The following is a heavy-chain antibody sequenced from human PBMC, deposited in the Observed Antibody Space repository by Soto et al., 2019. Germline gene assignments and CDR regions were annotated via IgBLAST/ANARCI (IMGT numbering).Heavy chain of an antibody. CDR1: GGSISSYY. CDR2: IYYSGST. Sequence: SETLSLTCTVSGGSISSYYWSWIRQPPGKGLEWIGYIYYSGSTNYNPSLKSRVTISVDTSKNQFSLKLSSVTAADTAVYYCARDTSPVVARSDAFDIWAQGKTVTVSS. V-gene: IGHV4-59*01. J-gene: IGHJ3*02. D-gene: IGHD2-15*01. CDR3: ARDTSPVVARSDAFDI.